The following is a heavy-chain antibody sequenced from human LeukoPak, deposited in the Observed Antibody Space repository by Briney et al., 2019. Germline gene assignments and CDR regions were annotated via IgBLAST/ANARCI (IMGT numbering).Heavy chain of an antibody. V-gene: IGHV3-23*01. CDR3: AKLPTLYSSGWYNY. J-gene: IGHJ4*02. D-gene: IGHD6-19*01. Sequence: GGSLRLSCAASGFTFSSYAMSWVRQAPGKGLEWVSAISGSGGSTYYADSVKGRFTISRDNSKNTLYLQMNSLRAEDTAVYYCAKLPTLYSSGWYNYWGQGTLVTVSS. CDR2: ISGSGGST. CDR1: GFTFSSYA.